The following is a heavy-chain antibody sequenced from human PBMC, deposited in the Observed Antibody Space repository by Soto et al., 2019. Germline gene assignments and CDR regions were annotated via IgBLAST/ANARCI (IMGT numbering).Heavy chain of an antibody. CDR1: GVTFRPSD. J-gene: IGHJ6*02. Sequence: KSLRDWYTGSGVTFRPSDLLSFRQALGKGLEWVAVISYDGSNKYYADSVKGRFTISRDNSKNTLYLQMNSLRAEDTAVYYCAKDNYYDSSGPRGYYYYGMAVWGQG. V-gene: IGHV3-30*18. D-gene: IGHD3-22*01. CDR3: AKDNYYDSSGPRGYYYYGMAV. CDR2: ISYDGSNK.